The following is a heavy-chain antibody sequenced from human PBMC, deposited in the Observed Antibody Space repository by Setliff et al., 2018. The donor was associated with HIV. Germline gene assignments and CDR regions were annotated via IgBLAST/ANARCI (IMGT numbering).Heavy chain of an antibody. V-gene: IGHV4-38-2*02. CDR1: GDSISSDYY. D-gene: IGHD3-3*01. Sequence: PSETLSLTCTVSGDSISSDYYWGWIRQPPGKGLEWIGSLYHSGSTYYNPSLKSRVTISVDTSNNQVSLKLNSVTAADTAVYYCARAPITIFGVIIIPVYFDYWGQGTLVTVSS. J-gene: IGHJ4*02. CDR3: ARAPITIFGVIIIPVYFDY. CDR2: LYHSGST.